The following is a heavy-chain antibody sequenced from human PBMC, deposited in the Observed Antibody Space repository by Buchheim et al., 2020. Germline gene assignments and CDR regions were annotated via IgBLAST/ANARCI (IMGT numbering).Heavy chain of an antibody. CDR1: GFTFSSYD. V-gene: IGHV3-30-3*01. CDR2: ISYDGSNK. D-gene: IGHD3-22*01. Sequence: QVQLVESGGGVVQPGRSLRLSCAASGFTFSSYDMHWVRQAPGKGLEWVAVISYDGSNKYYADSVKGRFTISRDNSKNTLYLQMNSLRAEDTAVYYCARDDSSGYYYLDWGQGTL. CDR3: ARDDSSGYYYLD. J-gene: IGHJ4*02.